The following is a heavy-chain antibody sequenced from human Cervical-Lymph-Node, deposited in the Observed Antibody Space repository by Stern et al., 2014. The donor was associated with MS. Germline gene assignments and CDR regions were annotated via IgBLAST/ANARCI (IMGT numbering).Heavy chain of an antibody. CDR2: IDWDDDK. CDR3: ARIPVVVVTANRYYYYGMDV. D-gene: IGHD2-21*02. V-gene: IGHV2-70*01. J-gene: IGHJ6*02. Sequence: QITLKESGPALVKPTQTLTLTCTFSGFSLSTSGMCVSWIRQPPGKALEWLALIDWDDDKYYSTSLKTRLTISKDTSKNQVVLTMTNMDPVDTATYYCARIPVVVVTANRYYYYGMDVWGQGTTVTVSS. CDR1: GFSLSTSGMC.